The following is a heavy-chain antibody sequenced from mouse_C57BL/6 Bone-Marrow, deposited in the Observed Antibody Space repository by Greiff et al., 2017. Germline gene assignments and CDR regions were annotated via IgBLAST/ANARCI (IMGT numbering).Heavy chain of an antibody. J-gene: IGHJ3*01. CDR2: ISDGGSYT. CDR3: ARGDGNFLRF. CDR1: GFTFSSYA. Sequence: EVQGVESGGGLVKPGGSLKLSCAATGFTFSSYAMSWVRQTPEKRLEWVATISDGGSYTYYPDNVKGRFTISRDNAKNNLYLQMSHLKSEDTAMYYCARGDGNFLRFWGQGTLVTVSA. D-gene: IGHD2-1*01. V-gene: IGHV5-4*01.